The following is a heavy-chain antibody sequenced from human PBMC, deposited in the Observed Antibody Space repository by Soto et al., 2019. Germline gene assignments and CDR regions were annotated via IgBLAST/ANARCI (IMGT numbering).Heavy chain of an antibody. J-gene: IGHJ4*02. CDR2: IDTSSTKI. CDR3: ASHYDMWSGYLSPVDY. D-gene: IGHD3-3*01. V-gene: IGHV3-11*01. CDR1: GYTFSDYY. Sequence: QVQLVESGGDLVKRGGSLRLSCAASGYTFSDYYMSWIRQALGKGLEWISYIDTSSTKIYYADSVKGRFTISRDNAKNSLYLEMNSLRDEDTAVYYCASHYDMWSGYLSPVDYWGQGTLVTVSS.